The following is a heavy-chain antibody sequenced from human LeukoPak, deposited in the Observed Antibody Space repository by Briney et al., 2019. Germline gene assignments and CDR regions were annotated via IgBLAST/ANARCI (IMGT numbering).Heavy chain of an antibody. Sequence: GASVKVSCKASGYTFTSYGITWVRQAPGQGLEWMGWISVFNDNIRYAQNFQGRVTMTRDTFTSTAYMEMGSLRSDDTAMYYCYDDEYWGQGTLVTVS. J-gene: IGHJ4*02. CDR3: YDDEY. D-gene: IGHD3-16*01. V-gene: IGHV1-18*01. CDR2: ISVFNDNI. CDR1: GYTFTSYG.